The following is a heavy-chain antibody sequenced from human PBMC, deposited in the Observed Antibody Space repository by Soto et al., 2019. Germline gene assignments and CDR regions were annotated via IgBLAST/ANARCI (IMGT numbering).Heavy chain of an antibody. D-gene: IGHD5-12*01. Sequence: AAVKVSFKASGYTFTGYYMHWVRQAPGQGREWMGWINPKSGGSSYAQKFQGRVTMTRDTSSSAGYMELSSLRSDDTAVYYCAKANSGDDDEFDYWGQGTPVTVSS. CDR3: AKANSGDDDEFDY. V-gene: IGHV1-2*02. J-gene: IGHJ4*02. CDR2: INPKSGGS. CDR1: GYTFTGYY.